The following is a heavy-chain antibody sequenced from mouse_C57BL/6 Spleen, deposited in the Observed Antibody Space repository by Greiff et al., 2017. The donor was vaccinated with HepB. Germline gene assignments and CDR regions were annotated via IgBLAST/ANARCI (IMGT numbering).Heavy chain of an antibody. Sequence: QVQLQQPGAELVRPGTSVKLSCKASGYTFTSYWMHWVKQRPGQGLEWIGVIDPSDSYTNYNQKFKGKATLTVDTSSSTAYMQLSSLTSEDSAVYYCARSVGWFLDYWGQGTTLTVSS. CDR1: GYTFTSYW. CDR3: ARSVGWFLDY. J-gene: IGHJ2*01. V-gene: IGHV1-59*01. CDR2: IDPSDSYT. D-gene: IGHD2-3*01.